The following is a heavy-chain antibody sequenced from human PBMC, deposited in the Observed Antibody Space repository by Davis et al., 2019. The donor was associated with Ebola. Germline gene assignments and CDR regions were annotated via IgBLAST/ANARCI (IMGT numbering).Heavy chain of an antibody. J-gene: IGHJ3*02. CDR1: GFTFSSYE. V-gene: IGHV3-48*03. CDR2: ISSSGSTI. Sequence: PGGSLRLSCAASGFTFSSYEMNWVRQAPGKGLEWVSYISSSGSTIYYADSVKGRFTISRDNAKNSLYLQMNSLRAEDTAVYYCARGRCSGGSCYSDAFDIWGQGTMVTVSS. D-gene: IGHD2-15*01. CDR3: ARGRCSGGSCYSDAFDI.